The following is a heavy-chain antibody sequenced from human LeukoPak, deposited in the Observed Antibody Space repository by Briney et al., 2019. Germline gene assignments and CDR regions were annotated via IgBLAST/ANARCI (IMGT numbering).Heavy chain of an antibody. CDR3: ARDLDSSGYSPGY. J-gene: IGHJ4*02. V-gene: IGHV3-21*01. CDR2: ISWRSSDI. Sequence: GGSLRLSCVASGFTLSSYNMKWVRQAPGKRLEWVSSISWRSSDIEYADSVKGRFTISRDNAKNSLYLQMNSLRAEDTAVYYCARDLDSSGYSPGYWGQGTLVTVSS. D-gene: IGHD3-22*01. CDR1: GFTLSSYN.